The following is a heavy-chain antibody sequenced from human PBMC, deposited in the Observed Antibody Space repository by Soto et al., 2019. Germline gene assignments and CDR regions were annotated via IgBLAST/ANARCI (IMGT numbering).Heavy chain of an antibody. D-gene: IGHD3-9*01. J-gene: IGHJ4*02. V-gene: IGHV3-15*07. CDR1: GFTFINAW. Sequence: EVQLVESGGGLVEPGGSLRLSCAASGFTFINAWMNWVRQAPGRGRGWVGRIRGKTDGGTTDYAAPVKGRFTISRDDSKNTLYLQMNSLKTEDTAVYYCTTDPSPLTGSGYWGQGTLVTVS. CDR2: IRGKTDGGTT. CDR3: TTDPSPLTGSGY.